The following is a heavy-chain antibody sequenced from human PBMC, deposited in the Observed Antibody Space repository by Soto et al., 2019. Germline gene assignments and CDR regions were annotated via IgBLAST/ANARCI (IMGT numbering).Heavy chain of an antibody. Sequence: GGSLRLSCAASGFTFSSYGMHWVRQAPGKGLEWVAVISYDGSNKYYADSVKGRFTISRDNSKNTLYLQMNSLRAEDTAVYYCAKTCSSTSCYYYYYYMDGWGKGTTVTVSS. CDR1: GFTFSSYG. J-gene: IGHJ6*03. CDR3: AKTCSSTSCYYYYYYMDG. V-gene: IGHV3-30*18. D-gene: IGHD2-2*01. CDR2: ISYDGSNK.